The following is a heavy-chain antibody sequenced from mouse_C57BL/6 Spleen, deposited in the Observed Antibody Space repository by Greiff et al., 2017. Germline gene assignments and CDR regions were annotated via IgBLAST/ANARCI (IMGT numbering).Heavy chain of an antibody. J-gene: IGHJ3*01. D-gene: IGHD2-1*01. CDR2: IYPRDGST. CDR1: GYTFTSYD. Sequence: VQLQQSGPELVQPGASVKLSCKASGYTFTSYDINWVKQRPGQGLEWIGWIYPRDGSTKYNEKFKGKATLTVDTSSSTAYMELHSLTSEDSAVYFCAVLYGNYSAWFAYWGQGTLVTVSA. CDR3: AVLYGNYSAWFAY. V-gene: IGHV1-85*01.